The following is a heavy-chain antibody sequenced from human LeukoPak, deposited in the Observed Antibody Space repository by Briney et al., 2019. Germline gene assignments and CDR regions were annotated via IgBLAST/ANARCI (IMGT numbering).Heavy chain of an antibody. J-gene: IGHJ3*02. CDR2: INWNGGST. CDR3: ARGSTVTTMDAFDI. CDR1: GFTFDDYG. D-gene: IGHD4-17*01. V-gene: IGHV3-20*04. Sequence: GSLRLSCAASGFTFDDYGMSWVRQAPGKGLEWVSGINWNGGSTGYADSVKGRFTISRDNAKNSLYLQMNSLRAVDTALYYCARGSTVTTMDAFDIWGQGTMVTVSS.